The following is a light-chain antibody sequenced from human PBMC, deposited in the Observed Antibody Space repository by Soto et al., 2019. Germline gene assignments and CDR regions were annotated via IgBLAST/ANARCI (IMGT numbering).Light chain of an antibody. J-gene: IGLJ1*01. CDR2: EVS. Sequence: QSVITQPASVSGTPGHWVTISCPGTSSEVGAYKYGSWYRQHPGKAPTLKIYEVSNQPSGVSNRFSCSKSGNTASLTICGLQADDEADYYCNSYAGDISRFVFGTGTKVTVL. CDR3: NSYAGDISRFV. V-gene: IGLV2-14*01. CDR1: SSEVGAYKY.